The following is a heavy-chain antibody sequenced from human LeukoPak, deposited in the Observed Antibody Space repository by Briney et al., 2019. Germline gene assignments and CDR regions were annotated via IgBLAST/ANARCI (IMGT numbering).Heavy chain of an antibody. V-gene: IGHV4-34*01. D-gene: IGHD2-8*01. CDR3: ARAKGTYCTNGVCYTVWFDP. CDR2: INHSGST. J-gene: IGHJ5*02. CDR1: GGSFSGYY. Sequence: SETLPLTCAVYGGSFSGYYWSWIRQPPGKGLEWIGEINHSGSTNYNPSLKSRVTISVDTSKNQFSLKLSSVTAADTAVYYCARAKGTYCTNGVCYTVWFDPWGQGTLVTVSS.